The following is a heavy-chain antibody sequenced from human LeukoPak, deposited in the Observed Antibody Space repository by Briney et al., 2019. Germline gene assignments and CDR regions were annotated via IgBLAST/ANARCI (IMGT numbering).Heavy chain of an antibody. D-gene: IGHD3-22*01. CDR3: ARVQTLIDYYDSSGYLDY. V-gene: IGHV1-46*01. Sequence: ASVKVSCKASGYTFTGYYMHWVRQAPGQGLEWMGIINPSGGSTSYAQKFQGRVTMTRDTSTSTVYMELSSLRSEDTAVYYCARVQTLIDYYDSSGYLDYWGQGTLVTVSS. CDR2: INPSGGST. J-gene: IGHJ4*02. CDR1: GYTFTGYY.